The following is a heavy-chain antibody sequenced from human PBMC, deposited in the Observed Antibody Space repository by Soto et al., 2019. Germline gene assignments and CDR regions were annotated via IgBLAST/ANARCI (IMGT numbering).Heavy chain of an antibody. CDR1: GFTFSSYW. Sequence: GGSLRLSCAASGFTFSSYWMHWVRQAPGKGLVWVSRINSDGSSTSYADSVKGRFTISRDNAKNTLYLQMNSLRAEDTAVYYCARAPYDFWSGARLRNYMDVWGKGTTVTVSS. D-gene: IGHD3-3*01. J-gene: IGHJ6*03. CDR2: INSDGSST. V-gene: IGHV3-74*01. CDR3: ARAPYDFWSGARLRNYMDV.